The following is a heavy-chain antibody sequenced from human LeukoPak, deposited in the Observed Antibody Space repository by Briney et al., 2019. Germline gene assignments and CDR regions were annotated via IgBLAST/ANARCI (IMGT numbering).Heavy chain of an antibody. Sequence: GESLKISCKGSGYSFTSYWIGWVRQMPGKGLEWMGIIYPGDSDTRYSPSFQGQATISADKSISTAYLQWSSLKASDTAMYYRARRYLGPLTPGVFFDYWGQGTLVTVSS. J-gene: IGHJ4*02. CDR2: IYPGDSDT. CDR3: ARRYLGPLTPGVFFDY. V-gene: IGHV5-51*01. CDR1: GYSFTSYW. D-gene: IGHD4-23*01.